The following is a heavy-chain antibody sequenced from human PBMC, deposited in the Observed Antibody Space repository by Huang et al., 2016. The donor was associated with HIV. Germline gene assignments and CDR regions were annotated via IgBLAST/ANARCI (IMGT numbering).Heavy chain of an antibody. Sequence: QVQLVESGGGLVKPGGSLRLSCAASGFTFSDYYMNWIRQGPGKGLEWFSTISSSGSTIYDADSVKGRFTISRDNAKNALYLQMNGLRAEDTAVYYCARGRYSSSWYGNGMDVWGQGTTVTVSS. D-gene: IGHD6-13*01. CDR2: ISSSGSTI. V-gene: IGHV3-11*01. CDR3: ARGRYSSSWYGNGMDV. J-gene: IGHJ6*02. CDR1: GFTFSDYY.